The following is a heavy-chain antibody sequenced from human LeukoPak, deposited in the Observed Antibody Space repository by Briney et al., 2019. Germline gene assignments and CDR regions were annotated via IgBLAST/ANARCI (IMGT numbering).Heavy chain of an antibody. CDR2: MNPNSGNT. Sequence: GASVKVSCKASGYTFTSYDINWVRQATGQGLEWMGWMNPNSGNTGYAQKFQGRVTMTRNTSISTAYMELSSLRSEDTAVYYCARRVGYCSGGSCPLLNNDAFDIWGQGTMVTVSS. CDR1: GYTFTSYD. CDR3: ARRVGYCSGGSCPLLNNDAFDI. V-gene: IGHV1-8*01. J-gene: IGHJ3*02. D-gene: IGHD2-15*01.